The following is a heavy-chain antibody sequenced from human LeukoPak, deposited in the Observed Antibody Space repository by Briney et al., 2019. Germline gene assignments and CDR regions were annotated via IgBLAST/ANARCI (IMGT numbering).Heavy chain of an antibody. CDR2: INTNTGNP. Sequence: ASMKVSCKASGYTFSSYSMNWLRQAPGQGLEWMGWINTNTGNPTYAQGFTGRFVFSLDTSVSTAYLQISSLKADDTAVYYCARDDYSSGWPTGGYWGQGTLVTVSS. V-gene: IGHV7-4-1*02. CDR3: ARDDYSSGWPTGGY. J-gene: IGHJ4*02. CDR1: GYTFSSYS. D-gene: IGHD6-19*01.